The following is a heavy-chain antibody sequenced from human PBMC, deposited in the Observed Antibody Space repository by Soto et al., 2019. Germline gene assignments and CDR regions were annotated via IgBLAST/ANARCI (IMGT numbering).Heavy chain of an antibody. J-gene: IGHJ5*02. CDR3: AREYNKSGYRRLDP. CDR2: SHHSGST. Sequence: QVQLQETGPGLVKPSETLSLTCTVSGGSISSGDYYWSWIRQSPGKGLEWIGHSHHSGSTYYNPSLKTRATMSVDSSRNQFYLKLTTVTAADTAVYYCAREYNKSGYRRLDPWGQGPLVTVSS. D-gene: IGHD3-22*01. V-gene: IGHV4-30-4*01. CDR1: GGSISSGDYY.